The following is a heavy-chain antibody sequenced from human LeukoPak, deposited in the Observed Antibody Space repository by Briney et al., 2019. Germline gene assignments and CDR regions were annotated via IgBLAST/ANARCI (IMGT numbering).Heavy chain of an antibody. CDR3: ARDRRGGNSYYFDS. J-gene: IGHJ4*02. CDR2: IYYSGST. Sequence: SETLSLTCTVSGGSISSYYRSWIRQPPGKGLEWIGYIYYSGSTNYNPSLKSRVTISVDTSKNQLSLKLSSVTAADTAVYYCARDRRGGNSYYFDSWGQGTLVTVSS. CDR1: GGSISSYY. V-gene: IGHV4-59*08. D-gene: IGHD4-23*01.